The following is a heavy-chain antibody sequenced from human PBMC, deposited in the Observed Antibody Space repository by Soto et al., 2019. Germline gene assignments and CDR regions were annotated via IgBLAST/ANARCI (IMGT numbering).Heavy chain of an antibody. Sequence: QVQLVQSGAEVKKPGASVKVSCKASGDTFTDYYKHWERQAPGQGLEWMGTVNPSGGHTTYAQHFLGRVTMTRDTSTSTLYMELTSLTSEDTAVYYCARGGHVVVVTAALDYWGQGTLVTFSS. D-gene: IGHD2-21*02. CDR2: VNPSGGHT. J-gene: IGHJ4*02. CDR1: GDTFTDYY. V-gene: IGHV1-46*01. CDR3: ARGGHVVVVTAALDY.